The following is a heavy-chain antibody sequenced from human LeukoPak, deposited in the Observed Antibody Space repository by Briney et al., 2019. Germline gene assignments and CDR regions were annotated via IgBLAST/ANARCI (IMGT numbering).Heavy chain of an antibody. J-gene: IGHJ4*02. D-gene: IGHD6-19*01. V-gene: IGHV1-2*02. Sequence: AAVKQICKASGYTFTGYYIHWVRQAPGQGLEWMGWINPNSGGTNYAHKFRGRVTMTRDTSINTAYMELSSLRSDDTAVYYCTRGWAGSGWSNGFDYWGQGTLVTVS. CDR1: GYTFTGYY. CDR3: TRGWAGSGWSNGFDY. CDR2: INPNSGGT.